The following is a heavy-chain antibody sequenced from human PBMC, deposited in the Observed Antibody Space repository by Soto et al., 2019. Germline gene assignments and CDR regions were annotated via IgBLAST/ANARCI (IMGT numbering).Heavy chain of an antibody. CDR1: GGSVSSASYY. J-gene: IGHJ6*02. Sequence: PSETLSLTCTVSGGSVSSASYYWNWIRQPPGKGLEWIGSVYYSGTPNYNPSLKSRVTISMDTSYNRLSLKLRSVTAADTAVYYCARDLYLRTGPWGMDVWAKGPRSPSP. CDR3: ARDLYLRTGPWGMDV. V-gene: IGHV4-61*01. CDR2: VYYSGTP. D-gene: IGHD3-9*01.